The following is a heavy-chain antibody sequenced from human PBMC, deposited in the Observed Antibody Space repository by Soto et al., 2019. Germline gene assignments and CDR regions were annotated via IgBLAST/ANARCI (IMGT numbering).Heavy chain of an antibody. V-gene: IGHV4-59*01. Sequence: QVQLQESGPGLVKPSETLSLTCTVSGGSISSYYWSWIRQPPGKGLEWIGYIYYSGSTNYNPSLKSRDTISVDTSKNQFSLKLSSVTAADTAVYYCARGGYCSGGSCYWLDPWGQGTLVTVSS. J-gene: IGHJ5*02. CDR1: GGSISSYY. CDR2: IYYSGST. D-gene: IGHD2-15*01. CDR3: ARGGYCSGGSCYWLDP.